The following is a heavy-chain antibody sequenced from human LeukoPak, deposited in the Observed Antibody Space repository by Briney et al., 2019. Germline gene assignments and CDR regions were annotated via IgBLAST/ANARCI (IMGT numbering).Heavy chain of an antibody. D-gene: IGHD4-23*01. CDR1: GGSISSYY. CDR3: ARVSLRWLDV. Sequence: SETLSLTCTVSGGSISSYYWSWIRQPPGKGLEWIGYIYYSGSTNYNPSPKSRVTISVDTSKNQFSLKLSSVTAADTAVYYCARVSLRWLDVWGKGTTVTVSS. CDR2: IYYSGST. J-gene: IGHJ6*04. V-gene: IGHV4-59*01.